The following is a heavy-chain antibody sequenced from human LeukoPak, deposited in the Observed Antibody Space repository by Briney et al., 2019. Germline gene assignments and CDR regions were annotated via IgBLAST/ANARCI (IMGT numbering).Heavy chain of an antibody. V-gene: IGHV3-30-3*01. CDR3: ARAPNRAYVFLDY. Sequence: GGSLRLSCAASGFTFSSYAMHWVRQAPGKGLEWVAVISYDGSNKYYTDSVKGRFTISRDDSKNMVYLEMNSLTAEDTAVYYCARAPNRAYVFLDYWGQGTLVTVSS. J-gene: IGHJ4*02. D-gene: IGHD3-16*01. CDR1: GFTFSSYA. CDR2: ISYDGSNK.